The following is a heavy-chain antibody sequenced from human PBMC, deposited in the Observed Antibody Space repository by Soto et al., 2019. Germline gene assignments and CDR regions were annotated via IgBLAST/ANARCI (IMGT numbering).Heavy chain of an antibody. CDR2: ITYSGGIT. V-gene: IGHV3-23*01. D-gene: IGHD3-10*01. CDR3: ARKDSYGSGSYLFYFDY. J-gene: IGHJ4*02. Sequence: EVQLLESGGALVQPGGSLRLSCAASGFTFSNYAMRWVRQAPGKGLDWISTITYSGGITHYADSVKGRFTVSRDNSKNALYLQGNSLRAVDTAVYYCARKDSYGSGSYLFYFDYGGQGTLGTVSS. CDR1: GFTFSNYA.